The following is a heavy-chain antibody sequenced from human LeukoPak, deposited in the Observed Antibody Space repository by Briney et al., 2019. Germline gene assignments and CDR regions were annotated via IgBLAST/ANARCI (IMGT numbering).Heavy chain of an antibody. CDR1: GFTFSSYA. V-gene: IGHV3-23*01. D-gene: IGHD3-22*01. CDR3: AKDYYGSRGYPLYFLDY. CDR2: ISGSGGNT. Sequence: GGSLRLSCAASGFTFSSYAMSWVRQAPGKGLEWVSLISGSGGNTYYADSVKGRFTISRDDSKNTLYLHMDSLRADDTALYYCAKDYYGSRGYPLYFLDYRGQGTLVTVSS. J-gene: IGHJ4*02.